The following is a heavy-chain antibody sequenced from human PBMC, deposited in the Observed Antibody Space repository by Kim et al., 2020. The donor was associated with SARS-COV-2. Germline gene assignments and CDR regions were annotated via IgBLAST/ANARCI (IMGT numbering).Heavy chain of an antibody. CDR1: GYTFTGYY. V-gene: IGHV1-2*02. CDR2: INPNSGGT. D-gene: IGHD3-3*01. Sequence: ASVKVSCKASGYTFTGYYMHWVRQAPGQGLEWMGWINPNSGGTNYAQKFRGRVTMTRDTSISTAYMELSRLRSDDTAVYYCAREALFGVGMQGGFDYWGQGTLVTVSS. J-gene: IGHJ4*02. CDR3: AREALFGVGMQGGFDY.